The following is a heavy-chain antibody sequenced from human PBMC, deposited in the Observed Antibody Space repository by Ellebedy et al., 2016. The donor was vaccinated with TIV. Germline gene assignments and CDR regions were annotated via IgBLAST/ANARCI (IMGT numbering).Heavy chain of an antibody. J-gene: IGHJ5*02. CDR1: GGSVSSLGYY. V-gene: IGHV4-61*08. CDR2: IYFSGDS. Sequence: MPSETLSLTCTVSGGSVSSLGYYWNWIRQPPGKGLEWIGYIYFSGDSNFNASLKGRATLSVDTSKNQFSLKLRSVTAADTAVYYCARGYSSGWYNWFDPWGQGTLVTVSS. D-gene: IGHD6-19*01. CDR3: ARGYSSGWYNWFDP.